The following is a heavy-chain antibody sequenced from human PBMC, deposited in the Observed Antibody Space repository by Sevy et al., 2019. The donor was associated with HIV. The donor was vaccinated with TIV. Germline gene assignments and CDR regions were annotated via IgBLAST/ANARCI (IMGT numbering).Heavy chain of an antibody. CDR3: ARDPDPVPGVAFDV. CDR1: GFTFSDSW. CDR2: INQDGGQK. Sequence: GGSLRLSCAASGFTFSDSWMHWVRQAPGKGLEWVAKINQDGGQKYYVDSVKGRFTISRDNAKSSLYLQMNSLRVEDTALYYCARDPDPVPGVAFDVWGQGTMVTVSS. V-gene: IGHV3-7*01. J-gene: IGHJ3*01.